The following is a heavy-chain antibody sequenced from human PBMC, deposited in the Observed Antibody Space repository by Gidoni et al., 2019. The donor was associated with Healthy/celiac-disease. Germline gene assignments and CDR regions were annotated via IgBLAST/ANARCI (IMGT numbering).Heavy chain of an antibody. Sequence: EVQLVESGGGLVQPGGSLRLSCAASGFTVSSNYMSWVRKDPGKGLEWVSGIYIGGSTYYADSVKGRFTISRDNSKNTLYLQMNSLRAEYTAVYYCARVRYSYGWAFDYWGQGTLVTVSS. CDR3: ARVRYSYGWAFDY. CDR1: GFTVSSNY. V-gene: IGHV3-66*01. CDR2: IYIGGST. J-gene: IGHJ4*02. D-gene: IGHD5-18*01.